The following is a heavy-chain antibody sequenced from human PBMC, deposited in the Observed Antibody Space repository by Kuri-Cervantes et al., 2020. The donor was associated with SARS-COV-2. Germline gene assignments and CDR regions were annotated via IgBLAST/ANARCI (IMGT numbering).Heavy chain of an antibody. Sequence: GESLKISCAASGFAFSSYWMSWVRQAPGKGLEWVANIKQDGSEKYYVDSVKGRFTISRDNANNSLYLQMNSLRAEDTAVYYCARDRGDAFDIWGQGTMVTVSS. CDR2: IKQDGSEK. CDR1: GFAFSSYW. CDR3: ARDRGDAFDI. V-gene: IGHV3-7*01. J-gene: IGHJ3*02.